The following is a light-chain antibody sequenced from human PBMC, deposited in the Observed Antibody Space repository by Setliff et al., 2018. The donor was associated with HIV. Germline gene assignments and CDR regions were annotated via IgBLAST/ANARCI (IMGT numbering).Light chain of an antibody. Sequence: QSVLTQPASVSGSPGQSITISCNGTSSDLGSYNLVSWYQEPPGKVPKLIIYEVSKRSSGLSYRFSGSKSGNTASLTIVGLQPEDGADYYCCSYRDSPYVFGTGTKVTVL. CDR1: SSDLGSYNL. CDR2: EVS. J-gene: IGLJ1*01. CDR3: CSYRDSPYV. V-gene: IGLV2-23*02.